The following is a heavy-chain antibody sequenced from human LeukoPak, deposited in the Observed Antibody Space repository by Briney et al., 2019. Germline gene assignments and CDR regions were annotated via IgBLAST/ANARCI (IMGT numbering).Heavy chain of an antibody. Sequence: GGSLRLSCAASGFTFSSYSMNWVRQAPGKVLEWVSSISSSSTYIYYADSVKGRFTISRDNAKNSVYLQMNSLRAEDTAVYYCAGGMGTVSGGDYWGQGTLVTVSS. CDR1: GFTFSSYS. D-gene: IGHD4-17*01. CDR2: ISSSSTYI. V-gene: IGHV3-21*01. J-gene: IGHJ4*02. CDR3: AGGMGTVSGGDY.